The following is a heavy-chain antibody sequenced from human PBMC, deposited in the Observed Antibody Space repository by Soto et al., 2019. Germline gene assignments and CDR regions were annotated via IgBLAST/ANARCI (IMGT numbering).Heavy chain of an antibody. CDR3: ARQGHYDSSGYYYFDC. V-gene: IGHV5-51*01. J-gene: IGHJ4*02. CDR2: IYPGASDT. Sequence: GESLKISCKGSGYSFTSYWIGWVRQMPGKGLEWMGIIYPGASDTRYSPSFQGLVTISADKSISTAYLQWSSLKASDTAMYYCARQGHYDSSGYYYFDCWGQGTLVTVS. D-gene: IGHD3-22*01. CDR1: GYSFTSYW.